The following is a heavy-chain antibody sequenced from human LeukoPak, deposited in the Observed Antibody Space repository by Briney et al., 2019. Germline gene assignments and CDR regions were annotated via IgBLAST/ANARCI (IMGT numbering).Heavy chain of an antibody. J-gene: IGHJ4*02. V-gene: IGHV1-69*05. Sequence: ASVKVSCKASGGTFSSYAISWVRQALGQGLEWMGGIIPIFGTANYAQKFQGRVTITTGESTSTAYMELSSLRSEDTAVYYCASGAWEAARPSLLFDYWGQGTLVTVSS. CDR3: ASGAWEAARPSLLFDY. D-gene: IGHD6-6*01. CDR1: GGTFSSYA. CDR2: IIPIFGTA.